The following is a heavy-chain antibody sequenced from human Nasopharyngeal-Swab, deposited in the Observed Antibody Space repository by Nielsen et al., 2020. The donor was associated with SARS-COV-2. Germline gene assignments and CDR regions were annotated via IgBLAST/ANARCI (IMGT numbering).Heavy chain of an antibody. D-gene: IGHD2-15*01. CDR2: IYHSGST. J-gene: IGHJ4*02. Sequence: WIRQPPGKGLEWIGEIYHSGSTNYNPSLKSRVTISVDTSKNQFSLKLSSVTAADTAVYYCARAGGYCSGGSCRRHYYFDYWGQGTLVTVSS. V-gene: IGHV4-34*09. CDR3: ARAGGYCSGGSCRRHYYFDY.